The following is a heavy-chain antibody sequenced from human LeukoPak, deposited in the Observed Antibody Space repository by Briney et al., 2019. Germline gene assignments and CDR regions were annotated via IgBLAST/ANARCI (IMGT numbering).Heavy chain of an antibody. V-gene: IGHV4-31*03. J-gene: IGHJ4*02. CDR2: IYYSGST. D-gene: IGHD5-12*01. CDR3: ARCSPIVATMGAFDY. Sequence: TSETLSLTCTVSGGSISSGGYYWSWIRQHPGKGLEWIGYIYYSGSTYYNPSLKSRVTISVDTSKNQFSLKLSSVTAADTAVYYCARCSPIVATMGAFDYWGQGTLVTVSS. CDR1: GGSISSGGYY.